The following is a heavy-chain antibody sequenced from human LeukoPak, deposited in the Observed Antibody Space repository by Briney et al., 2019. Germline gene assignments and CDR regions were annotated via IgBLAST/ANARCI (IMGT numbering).Heavy chain of an antibody. Sequence: GGSLRLSCAASGFTFSSYAMSWVRQAPGKGLEWVSAISGSGGSTYYADSVKGRFTISRDNSKNTLYLEMNSLRAEDTAVYYCAKAVAAAGLGGFDYWGQGTLVTVSS. D-gene: IGHD6-13*01. CDR1: GFTFSSYA. CDR2: ISGSGGST. CDR3: AKAVAAAGLGGFDY. V-gene: IGHV3-23*01. J-gene: IGHJ4*02.